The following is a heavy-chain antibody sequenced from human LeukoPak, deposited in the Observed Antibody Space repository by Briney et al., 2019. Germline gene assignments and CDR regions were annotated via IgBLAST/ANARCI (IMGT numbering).Heavy chain of an antibody. Sequence: GGSLRLSCAASGFTFSSYWMNWARQAPGKGLEWVASINHNGNVNYYVDSVKGRFTISRDNAKNSLYLQMNSLRAEDTAVYYCARNIYDFWSGYPGYYYYYGMDVWGQGTTVTVSS. V-gene: IGHV3-7*01. CDR1: GFTFSSYW. CDR2: INHNGNVN. CDR3: ARNIYDFWSGYPGYYYYYGMDV. D-gene: IGHD3-3*01. J-gene: IGHJ6*02.